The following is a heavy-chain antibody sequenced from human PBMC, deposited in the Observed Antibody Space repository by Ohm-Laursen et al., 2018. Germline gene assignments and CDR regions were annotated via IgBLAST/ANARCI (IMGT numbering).Heavy chain of an antibody. CDR3: ARDRKGAAAGSLDY. Sequence: ASVKVSCKASGGTFSSYAISWVRQAPGQGLEWMGIINPSGGSTSYAQKFQGRVTMTRDTSTSTVYMELSSLRSEDTAVYYCARDRKGAAAGSLDYWGQGTLATVSS. CDR1: GGTFSSYA. D-gene: IGHD6-13*01. J-gene: IGHJ4*02. CDR2: INPSGGST. V-gene: IGHV1-46*01.